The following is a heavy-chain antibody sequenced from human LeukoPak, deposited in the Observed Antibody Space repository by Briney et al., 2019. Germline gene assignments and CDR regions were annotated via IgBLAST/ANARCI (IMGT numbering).Heavy chain of an antibody. CDR1: GFTFSSYG. CDR2: ISYDGSNK. J-gene: IGHJ4*02. V-gene: IGHV3-30*18. Sequence: GGSLRLSCAASGFTFSSYGMHWVRQAPGKGLEWVAVISYDGSNKYYADSVKGRFTISRDNSKNTLYLQMNSLRAEDTAVYYCAKETAIFGVVPYYFDYWGQGTLVTVSS. D-gene: IGHD3-3*01. CDR3: AKETAIFGVVPYYFDY.